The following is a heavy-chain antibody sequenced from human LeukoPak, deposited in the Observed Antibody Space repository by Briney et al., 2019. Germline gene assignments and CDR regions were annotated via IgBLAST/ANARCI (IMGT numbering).Heavy chain of an antibody. CDR2: INHSGST. D-gene: IGHD3-10*01. Sequence: SETLSLTRAVFGGSFSGYCWSWIRQPPGKGLEWIGEINHSGSTNYNPSLKSRVTISVDTSKNQFPLKLSSVTAADTAVYYCARRGYYYGSGRYYRPPHFDYWGQGTLITVSS. V-gene: IGHV4-34*01. CDR3: ARRGYYYGSGRYYRPPHFDY. CDR1: GGSFSGYC. J-gene: IGHJ4*02.